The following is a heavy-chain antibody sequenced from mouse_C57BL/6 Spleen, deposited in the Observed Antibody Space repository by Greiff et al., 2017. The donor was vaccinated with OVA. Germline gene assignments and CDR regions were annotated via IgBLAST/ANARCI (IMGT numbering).Heavy chain of an antibody. J-gene: IGHJ1*03. CDR1: GFNIKDDY. Sequence: VQLQQSGAELVRPGASVKLSCTASGFNIKDDYMHWVKQRPEQGLEWIGWIDPENGDTEYASKFQGKATITADTSSNTAYLQLSSLTSEDTAVYYCTTSNWDWYFDVWGTGTTVTVSS. CDR3: TTSNWDWYFDV. D-gene: IGHD4-1*01. CDR2: IDPENGDT. V-gene: IGHV14-4*01.